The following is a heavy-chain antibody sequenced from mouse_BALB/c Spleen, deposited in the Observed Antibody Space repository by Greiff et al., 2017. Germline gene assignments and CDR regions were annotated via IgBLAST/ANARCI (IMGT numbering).Heavy chain of an antibody. CDR3: ARLITTALSYYAMDY. CDR1: GFSLTSYG. CDR2: IWAGGST. V-gene: IGHV2-9*02. Sequence: VHLVESGPGLVAPSQSLSITCTVSGFSLTSYGVHWVRQPPGKGLEWLGVIWAGGSTNYNSALMSRLSISKDNSKSQVFLKMNSLQTDDTAMYYCARLITTALSYYAMDYWGQGTSVTVSS. D-gene: IGHD2-4*01. J-gene: IGHJ4*01.